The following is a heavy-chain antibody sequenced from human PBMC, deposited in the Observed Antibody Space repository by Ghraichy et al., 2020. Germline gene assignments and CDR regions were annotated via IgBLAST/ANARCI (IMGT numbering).Heavy chain of an antibody. V-gene: IGHV3-48*01. CDR3: AKGPTRGYYYDSSGYSNWFDP. J-gene: IGHJ5*02. CDR2: IGSSSNTI. Sequence: GSLRLSCAASGFTFSSYSMNWVRQAPGKGLEWVSYIGSSSNTIYYADSVKGRFTISRDNAKNSLNLQMNSLRAEDTAIYYCAKGPTRGYYYDSSGYSNWFDPWGQGTLVTVSS. CDR1: GFTFSSYS. D-gene: IGHD3-22*01.